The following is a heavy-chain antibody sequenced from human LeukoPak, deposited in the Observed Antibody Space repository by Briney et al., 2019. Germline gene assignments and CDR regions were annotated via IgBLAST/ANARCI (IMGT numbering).Heavy chain of an antibody. CDR3: ARRYCSGGSCYRGNKGWFDP. Sequence: GASVKISCKASGYTFTSYDVNWVRQATGQGLEWMGWMNPNSGNTGYAQKFQGRVTMTRNTSISTAYMELSSLRSEDTAVYYCARRYCSGGSCYRGNKGWFDPWGQGTLVIVSS. J-gene: IGHJ5*02. CDR2: MNPNSGNT. D-gene: IGHD2-15*01. CDR1: GYTFTSYD. V-gene: IGHV1-8*01.